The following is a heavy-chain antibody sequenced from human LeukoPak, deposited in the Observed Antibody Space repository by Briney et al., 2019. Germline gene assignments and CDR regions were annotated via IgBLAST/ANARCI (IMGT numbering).Heavy chain of an antibody. CDR1: GYTFSSYA. CDR3: ARDLLAGTTHGY. Sequence: GASVKVSCKASGYTFSSYAISWVRQAPGQGLEWMGRIIPILGIADYAQKFQGRVTITADKSTSTAYMELSSLRSEDTAVYYCARDLLAGTTHGYWGQGTLVTVSS. V-gene: IGHV1-69*04. D-gene: IGHD1-7*01. J-gene: IGHJ4*02. CDR2: IIPILGIA.